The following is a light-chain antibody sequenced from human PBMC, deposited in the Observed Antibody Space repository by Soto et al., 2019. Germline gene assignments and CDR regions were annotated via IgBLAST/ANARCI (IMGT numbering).Light chain of an antibody. CDR1: QEISNH. V-gene: IGKV1-16*02. CDR2: DAS. J-gene: IGKJ4*01. Sequence: IEMTQSPSSLSASVGDRVTITCRASQEISNHLAWFQQKPGKPPKSLIYDASSLQSGVPSKFSGSGSGTDFTLTISSLQPEDFATYYCQQYHNYPVTFGGGTKEEIK. CDR3: QQYHNYPVT.